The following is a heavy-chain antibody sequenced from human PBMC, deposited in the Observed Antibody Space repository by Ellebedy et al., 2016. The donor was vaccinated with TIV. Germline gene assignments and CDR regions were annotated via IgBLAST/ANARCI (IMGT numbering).Heavy chain of an antibody. CDR3: ARDGSEWSRDY. CDR2: IDFSGTGT. V-gene: IGHV3-21*06. J-gene: IGHJ4*02. Sequence: GESLKISXAASGFTFSIAGMTWVRQAPGKGLEWVATIDFSGTGTYYADSVKGRFIISRDNTKNSLFLQMNSLGVEDTAVYYCARDGSEWSRDYWGQGTLVTVSP. D-gene: IGHD3-3*01. CDR1: GFTFSIAG.